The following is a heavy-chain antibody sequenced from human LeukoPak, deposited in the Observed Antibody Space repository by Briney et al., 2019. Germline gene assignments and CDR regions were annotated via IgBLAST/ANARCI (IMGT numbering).Heavy chain of an antibody. V-gene: IGHV4-34*01. CDR3: AKHDGRGGATMGALDS. D-gene: IGHD5-12*01. J-gene: IGHJ4*02. Sequence: SETLSLTCAVYGGSFSGYYWSWIRQPPGKGLEWIGEINHSGSTNYNPSLKSRVTISVDTSKNQFSLKLSPVTAADTAVYYCAKHDGRGGATMGALDSWGQGSLVTVSS. CDR1: GGSFSGYY. CDR2: INHSGST.